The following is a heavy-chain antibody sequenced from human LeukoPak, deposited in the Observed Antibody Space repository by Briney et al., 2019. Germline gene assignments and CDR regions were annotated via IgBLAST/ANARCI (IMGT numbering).Heavy chain of an antibody. V-gene: IGHV1-8*03. CDR2: TNPKSGNT. CDR3: ARGPQQLAYYYYYYMDV. Sequence: ASVKVSCKASVYTFTSYDINWVRQATGQGLGWMGWTNPKSGNTGYAQKFQGRVTITRNTSISTAYMELSSLRSEDTAVYYCARGPQQLAYYYYYYMDVWGKGTAVTVSS. CDR1: VYTFTSYD. D-gene: IGHD6-13*01. J-gene: IGHJ6*03.